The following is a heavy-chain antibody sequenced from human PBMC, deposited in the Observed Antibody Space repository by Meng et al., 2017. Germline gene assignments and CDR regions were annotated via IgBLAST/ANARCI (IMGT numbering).Heavy chain of an antibody. CDR2: INHSGST. V-gene: IGHV4-34*01. CDR3: ARGVQCSTSCYIDY. D-gene: IGHD2-2*02. Sequence: QVQLQQWGAGLLKPSETLSLTCAVYGGSFSGYYWSWIRQPSGKGLEWIGEINHSGSTNYTPSLKSRVTISVDTSKNQFSLKLSSVTAADTAVYYCARGVQCSTSCYIDYWGQGTLVTVSS. J-gene: IGHJ4*02. CDR1: GGSFSGYY.